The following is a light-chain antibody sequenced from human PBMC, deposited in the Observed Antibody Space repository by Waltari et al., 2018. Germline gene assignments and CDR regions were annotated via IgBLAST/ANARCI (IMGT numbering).Light chain of an antibody. Sequence: EVVMTQSPLSLPVTLGQPASISCKSSQSLVHSDGNTHVNWFQQRPGQSPRRLFYRVSSRESGVPDRFSGSGSGTEFTLKISRVEAEDVGVYYCMQGTHWPYTFGQGTRLDIK. J-gene: IGKJ2*01. CDR3: MQGTHWPYT. V-gene: IGKV2-30*02. CDR2: RVS. CDR1: QSLVHSDGNTH.